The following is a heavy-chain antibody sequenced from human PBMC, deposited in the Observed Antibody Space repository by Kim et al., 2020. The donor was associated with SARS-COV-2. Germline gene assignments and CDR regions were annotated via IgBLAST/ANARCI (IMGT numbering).Heavy chain of an antibody. Sequence: GGSLRLSCAASGFTFSSYGMHWVRQAPGKGLEWVAVISYDGSNKYYADSVKGRFTISRDNSKNTLYLQMNSLRAEDTAVYYCAKDTIAVAVYYYGMDVWGQGTTVTVSS. CDR2: ISYDGSNK. CDR3: AKDTIAVAVYYYGMDV. CDR1: GFTFSSYG. J-gene: IGHJ6*02. V-gene: IGHV3-30*18. D-gene: IGHD6-19*01.